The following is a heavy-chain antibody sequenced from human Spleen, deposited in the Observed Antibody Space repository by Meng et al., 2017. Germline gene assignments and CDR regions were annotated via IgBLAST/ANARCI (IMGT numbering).Heavy chain of an antibody. D-gene: IGHD6-13*01. CDR1: GGSISSFY. Sequence: QWQLQWSGPRLVKPSKTLSLTCTVSGGSISSFYWSWIRQPPGKGLEWIGYIYYTGTTHYSPSLTSRLTISVDTSKNHLSLRLTSVTAADTAVYYCARLRSSSWIYYFDYWGQGTLVTVSS. V-gene: IGHV4-59*01. CDR2: IYYTGTT. J-gene: IGHJ4*02. CDR3: ARLRSSSWIYYFDY.